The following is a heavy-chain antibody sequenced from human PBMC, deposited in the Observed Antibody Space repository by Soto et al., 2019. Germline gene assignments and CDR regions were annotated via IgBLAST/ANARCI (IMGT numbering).Heavy chain of an antibody. D-gene: IGHD2-21*02. CDR3: ARDRGVVVTDTDAFDI. CDR2: IIPIFGTA. CDR1: GGTFSSYA. J-gene: IGHJ3*02. V-gene: IGHV1-69*13. Sequence: SVKVSCKASGGTFSSYAISWVRQAPRQGLEWMGGIIPIFGTANYAQKFQGRVTITADESTSTAYMELSSLRSEDTAVYYCARDRGVVVTDTDAFDIWGQGTMVTVSS.